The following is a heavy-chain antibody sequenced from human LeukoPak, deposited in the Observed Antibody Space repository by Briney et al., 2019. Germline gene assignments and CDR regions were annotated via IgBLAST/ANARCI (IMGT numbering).Heavy chain of an antibody. CDR2: IYYSGST. V-gene: IGHV4-39*01. Sequence: SETLSLTCSVSGGSISSSSSYWGWIRQPPGKGLEWIGSIYYSGSTYYNPSLKSRVTISVDTSKNQFSLKLSSVTAADTAVYYCARRNVDTAMEAIDYWGQGTLVTVSS. CDR3: ARRNVDTAMEAIDY. D-gene: IGHD5-18*01. CDR1: GGSISSSSSY. J-gene: IGHJ4*02.